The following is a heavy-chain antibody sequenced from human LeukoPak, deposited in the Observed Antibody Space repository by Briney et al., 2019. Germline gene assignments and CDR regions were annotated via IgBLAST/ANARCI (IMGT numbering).Heavy chain of an antibody. V-gene: IGHV1-69*02. Sequence: SVKVSCKASGGTFSSYTISWVRQAPGQGLEWMGRIIPILGIANYAQKFQGRVTITADKSTSTAYMELSSLRSEDTAVYYCARTSFHYSYGYGGGLYSDYWGQGTLVTVSS. J-gene: IGHJ4*02. CDR1: GGTFSSYT. CDR2: IIPILGIA. D-gene: IGHD5-18*01. CDR3: ARTSFHYSYGYGGGLYSDY.